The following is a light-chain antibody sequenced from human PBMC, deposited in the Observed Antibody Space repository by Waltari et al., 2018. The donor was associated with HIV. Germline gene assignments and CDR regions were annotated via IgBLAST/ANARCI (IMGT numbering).Light chain of an antibody. CDR2: DVN. J-gene: IGLJ3*02. V-gene: IGLV2-23*02. CDR3: CSYAGSRHWV. CDR1: SSDVGGYDY. Sequence: QSALTQPASVSGSPGQSITISCTGTSSDVGGYDYVSWYQQHPGKAPQLIIYDVNKRPSGLSNRFSGSKSGNTASLTISGLQAEDEADYHCCSYAGSRHWVFGGGTKLTVL.